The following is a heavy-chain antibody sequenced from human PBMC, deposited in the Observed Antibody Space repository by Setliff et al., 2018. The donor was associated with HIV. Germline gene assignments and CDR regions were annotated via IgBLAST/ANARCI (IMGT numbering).Heavy chain of an antibody. D-gene: IGHD3-3*01. CDR2: INHSGST. V-gene: IGHV4-34*01. CDR1: GGSFTDYY. J-gene: IGHJ4*02. CDR3: ARGPLTIFGVVIIPNYSDY. Sequence: SETLSLTCAVYGGSFTDYYWSWIRQPPGKGLEWIGEINHSGSTNYKPSLKSRVTMSVDTSKNQFSLKLGSVTAADTAVYYCARGPLTIFGVVIIPNYSDYWGQGTLVTVSS.